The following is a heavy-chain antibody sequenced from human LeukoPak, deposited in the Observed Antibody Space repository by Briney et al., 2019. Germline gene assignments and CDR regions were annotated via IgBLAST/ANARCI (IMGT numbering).Heavy chain of an antibody. J-gene: IGHJ6*03. CDR2: ISYDGSNK. V-gene: IGHV3-30-3*01. Sequence: QPGRSLRLSCAASGFTFSSYAMHWVRRAPGKGLEWMAVISYDGSNKYYADSVKGRFTISRDNSKNTLYLQMNSLRAEDTAVYYCARPPEGSYYNRYYYYHMDVWGKGTTLTVSS. CDR3: ARPPEGSYYNRYYYYHMDV. CDR1: GFTFSSYA. D-gene: IGHD3-10*01.